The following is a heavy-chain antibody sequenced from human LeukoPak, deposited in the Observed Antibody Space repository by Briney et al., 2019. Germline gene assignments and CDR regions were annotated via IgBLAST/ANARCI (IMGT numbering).Heavy chain of an antibody. Sequence: GASVKVSCKASGYTLTNYFMHWVRQAPGQGLEWMGIINPSGGSTTYAQKFQGRVTMTRDTSTSTVYMELSSLRSDDTAVYYCARVGYYESSGYYEYWGQGTLVTVSS. CDR1: GYTLTNYF. J-gene: IGHJ4*02. V-gene: IGHV1-46*01. CDR2: INPSGGST. D-gene: IGHD3-22*01. CDR3: ARVGYYESSGYYEY.